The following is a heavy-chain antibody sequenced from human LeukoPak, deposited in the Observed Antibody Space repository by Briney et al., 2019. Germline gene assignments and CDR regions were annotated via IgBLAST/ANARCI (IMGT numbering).Heavy chain of an antibody. Sequence: SETLSLTCTVSGGSISSYYWSWIRQPPGKGLEWIGYIYYSGSTNYNPSLKSRVTISVDTSKNQFSLKLSSVTAADTAVYYCARVGYSSGWYVDYWGQGTLVTVSS. V-gene: IGHV4-59*01. CDR2: IYYSGST. CDR3: ARVGYSSGWYVDY. CDR1: GGSISSYY. J-gene: IGHJ4*02. D-gene: IGHD6-19*01.